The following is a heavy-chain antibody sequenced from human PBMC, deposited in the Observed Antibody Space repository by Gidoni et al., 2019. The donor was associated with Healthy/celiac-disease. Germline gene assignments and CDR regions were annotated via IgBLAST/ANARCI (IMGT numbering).Heavy chain of an antibody. V-gene: IGHV4-39*01. D-gene: IGHD3-3*01. CDR3: ARQDDFGSGFDP. Sequence: QLQLQESGPGLVKPSETLSLTCTFSGGSISSSSYYWGWIRQPPGKGLEWIGSIYYSGRTYYNPSLKSRVTISVDTSKNQFSLKLSSVTAADTAVYYCARQDDFGSGFDPWGQGTLVTVSS. CDR2: IYYSGRT. CDR1: GGSISSSSYY. J-gene: IGHJ5*02.